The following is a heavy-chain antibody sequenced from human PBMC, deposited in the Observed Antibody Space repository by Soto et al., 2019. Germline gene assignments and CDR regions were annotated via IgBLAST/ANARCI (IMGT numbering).Heavy chain of an antibody. CDR1: GFTFSSYA. Sequence: GGSLRLSCAASGFTFSSYAMSWVRQAPGKGLEWVSAISGSGGSTYYADSVKGRFTISRDNPKNTLYLQMNSLRAEDTAVYYCAKRDKGYCSSTSCQPYYYYGMDVWGQGTTVTVSS. CDR3: AKRDKGYCSSTSCQPYYYYGMDV. CDR2: ISGSGGST. J-gene: IGHJ6*02. D-gene: IGHD2-2*01. V-gene: IGHV3-23*01.